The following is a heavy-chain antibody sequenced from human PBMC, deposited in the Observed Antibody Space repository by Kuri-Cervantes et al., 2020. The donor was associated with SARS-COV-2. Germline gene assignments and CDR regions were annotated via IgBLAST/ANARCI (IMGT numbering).Heavy chain of an antibody. D-gene: IGHD3-22*01. CDR3: ARDRRSIYYDSSGYYIDYYYYGMDV. Sequence: ASVKVSCQASGYTFNGYYMHWVRQAPGQGLEWMGWINPNSGGTNYAQKFQGRVTMTRDTSISTAYMELSRLRSDDTAVYYCARDRRSIYYDSSGYYIDYYYYGMDVWGQGPRSPSP. CDR1: GYTFNGYY. CDR2: INPNSGGT. J-gene: IGHJ6*02. V-gene: IGHV1-2*02.